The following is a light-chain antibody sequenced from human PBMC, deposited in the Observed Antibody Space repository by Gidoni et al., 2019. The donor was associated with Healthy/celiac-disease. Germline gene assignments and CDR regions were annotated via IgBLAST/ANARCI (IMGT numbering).Light chain of an antibody. V-gene: IGKV1-39*01. CDR3: QQSWT. J-gene: IGKJ1*01. CDR1: QSISSY. CDR2: AAS. Sequence: DIQMTQSPSSLSASVGDRVTITCRASQSISSYLNWYQQKPGKAPKLLIYAASSLQSGVPSRFSGSGSGTDFTLTISSLQPEDFATYYCQQSWTFXQXTKVXIK.